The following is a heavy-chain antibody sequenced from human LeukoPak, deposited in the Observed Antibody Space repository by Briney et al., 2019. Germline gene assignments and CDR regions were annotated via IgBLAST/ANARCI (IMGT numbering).Heavy chain of an antibody. J-gene: IGHJ6*02. Sequence: SETLSLTCTVSGGSINDFYWTWIRQPPGKGLEWIGYIFYSGSANSNPSLESRVTISVDTSKNQFSLKLSSVTAADTAAYYCARLRSGSTPPPPHYYYGLDVWGQGTTVIVSS. CDR3: ARLRSGSTPPPPHYYYGLDV. D-gene: IGHD1-26*01. V-gene: IGHV4-59*01. CDR1: GGSINDFY. CDR2: IFYSGSA.